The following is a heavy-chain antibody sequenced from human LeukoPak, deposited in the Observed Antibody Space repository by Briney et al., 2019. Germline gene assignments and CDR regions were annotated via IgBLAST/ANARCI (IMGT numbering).Heavy chain of an antibody. J-gene: IGHJ6*04. V-gene: IGHV3-7*01. CDR2: IKQYGSER. CDR3: AELGITMIGGV. D-gene: IGHD3-10*02. CDR1: GFTFSSDW. Sequence: AALILSYAASGFTFSSDWMSWVRPAPGRGLEWVANIKQYGSERYYVDSVKGRFTISRDNAKNSLYLQMNSLRAEDTAVYYCAELGITMIGGVWGKGTTVTISS.